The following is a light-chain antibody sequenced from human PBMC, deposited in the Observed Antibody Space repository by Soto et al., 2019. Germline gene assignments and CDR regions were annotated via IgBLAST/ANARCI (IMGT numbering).Light chain of an antibody. CDR3: QQYESYSPLT. J-gene: IGKJ4*01. CDR2: DAS. Sequence: IQMTQSPSTLSASVGDRVTITCRASQSVRSWLAWYQQKPGRAPKFLIYDASSLESGVPSRFSGRRSGTEFTLTIAGLQPEDFATYYCQQYESYSPLTFGGGTKVDI. V-gene: IGKV1-5*01. CDR1: QSVRSW.